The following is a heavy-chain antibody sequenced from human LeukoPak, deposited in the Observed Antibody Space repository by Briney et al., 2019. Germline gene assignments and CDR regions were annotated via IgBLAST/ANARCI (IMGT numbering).Heavy chain of an antibody. CDR3: ARQATVKDWFDP. CDR1: GYSFNTYW. Sequence: GESLKISCKGSGYSFNTYWIGWVRQMPGKGLEWMGIIYPGDSDTKYSPSFQGQVTISADKSISTAYLQWSSLKASDTAMYYCARQATVKDWFDPWGQGTLVTVSS. D-gene: IGHD4-17*01. J-gene: IGHJ5*02. CDR2: IYPGDSDT. V-gene: IGHV5-51*01.